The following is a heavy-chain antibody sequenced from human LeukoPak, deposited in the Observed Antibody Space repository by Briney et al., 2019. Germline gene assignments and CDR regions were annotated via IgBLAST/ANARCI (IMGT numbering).Heavy chain of an antibody. CDR3: AREGGNTAQYNWFDP. CDR1: GFTVSSNY. V-gene: IGHV3-53*01. CDR2: ISSGGST. Sequence: QPGGSLRLSCAASGFTVSSNYMSWVRQAPGKGLEWVSVISSGGSTFYADSVKGRFTISRDNSKNTLFLQMNSLRAEDTAVYYCAREGGNTAQYNWFDPWGQGTLVTVSS. J-gene: IGHJ5*02. D-gene: IGHD5-18*01.